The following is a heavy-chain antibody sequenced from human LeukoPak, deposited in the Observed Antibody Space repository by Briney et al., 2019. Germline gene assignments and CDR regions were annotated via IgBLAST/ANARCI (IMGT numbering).Heavy chain of an antibody. CDR1: GFTFSSYW. V-gene: IGHV3-7*03. CDR2: IKQDGSEK. D-gene: IGHD6-6*01. Sequence: GSLRLSCAASGFTFSSYWMSWVRQAPGKGLEWVANIKQDGSEKYYVDSVKGRFTISRDNSKNTLYLQMNSLRAEDTAVYYCAKWVGSSSSVGFDPWGQGTLVSVSS. J-gene: IGHJ5*02. CDR3: AKWVGSSSSVGFDP.